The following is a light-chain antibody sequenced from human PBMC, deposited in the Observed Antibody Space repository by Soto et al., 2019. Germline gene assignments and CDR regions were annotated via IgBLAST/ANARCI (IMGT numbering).Light chain of an antibody. CDR2: GAS. J-gene: IGKJ1*01. Sequence: EIVLTQSPGSLSLSPGQRATLSCRASQSVDTTFFAWYQKKPGQAPRLLIYGASKRATGIPDRFSGSGSGTDFTLIVSRLEPEDFAVYYCPPYMSSVTFGKGTTVEIK. CDR3: PPYMSSVT. V-gene: IGKV3-20*01. CDR1: QSVDTTF.